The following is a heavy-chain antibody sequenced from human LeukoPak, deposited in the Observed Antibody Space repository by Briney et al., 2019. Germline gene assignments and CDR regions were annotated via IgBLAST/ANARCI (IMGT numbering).Heavy chain of an antibody. D-gene: IGHD3-10*01. CDR2: IYYSGST. CDR3: ARHRSYLWFGEVVDQDDAFDI. CDR1: GGSISSSSYY. J-gene: IGHJ3*02. V-gene: IGHV4-39*01. Sequence: SETLSLTCTVSGGSISSSSYYWGWIRQPPGKGLEWIGSIYYSGSTYYNPSLKSRVTISVDTSKNQFSLKLSSVTAADTAVYYCARHRSYLWFGEVVDQDDAFDIWGQGTMVTVSS.